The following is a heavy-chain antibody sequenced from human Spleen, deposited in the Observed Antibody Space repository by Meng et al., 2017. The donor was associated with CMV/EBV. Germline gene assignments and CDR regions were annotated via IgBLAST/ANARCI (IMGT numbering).Heavy chain of an antibody. Sequence: GGSLRLSCVVSGFTFSNYAMSWVRQAPGKGLEWVSYINFSGSSIYYADSVKGRFTISRDNAKNSLYLQMNSLRAEDTAVYYCARADYNNRGGYYFGMDVWGLGTTVTVSS. CDR2: INFSGSSI. D-gene: IGHD4-11*01. CDR3: ARADYNNRGGYYFGMDV. CDR1: GFTFSNYA. J-gene: IGHJ6*02. V-gene: IGHV3-11*01.